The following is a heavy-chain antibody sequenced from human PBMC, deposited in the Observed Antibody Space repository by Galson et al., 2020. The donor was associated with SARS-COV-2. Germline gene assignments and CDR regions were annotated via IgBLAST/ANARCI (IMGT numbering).Heavy chain of an antibody. J-gene: IGHJ6*02. CDR1: GGSISSGSYY. V-gene: IGHV4-61*02. D-gene: IGHD3-10*01. Sequence: SETLSLTCTVSGGSISSGSYYWSWIRQPAGKGLEWIGRIYTSGSTNYNPSLKSRVTISVDTSKNQFSLKLSSVTAADTAVYYCARMSRWLEDGMDVWGQGTTVTVSS. CDR2: IYTSGST. CDR3: ARMSRWLEDGMDV.